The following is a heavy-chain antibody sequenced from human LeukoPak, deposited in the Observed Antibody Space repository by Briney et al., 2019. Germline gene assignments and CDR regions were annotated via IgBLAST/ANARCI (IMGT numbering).Heavy chain of an antibody. J-gene: IGHJ4*02. D-gene: IGHD3-22*01. CDR2: IRSKPYGGTT. CDR1: GFTFGEYA. V-gene: IGHV3-49*04. Sequence: GGSQRLSCTTSGFTFGEYAMSWVGQAPGKGLEWVGFIRSKPYGGTTEYAASVKGRFTISRDDSKSIAYLQMNSLKTEDTAVYYCTTGLKTADHRGQGTLVTVSS. CDR3: TTGLKTADH.